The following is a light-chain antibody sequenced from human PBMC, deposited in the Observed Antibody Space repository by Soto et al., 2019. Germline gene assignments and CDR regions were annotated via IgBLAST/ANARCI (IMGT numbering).Light chain of an antibody. CDR3: QQRSSWPWT. V-gene: IGKV3D-20*02. CDR2: DAS. J-gene: IGKJ1*01. CDR1: QSVSSSY. Sequence: EIVFTHSPGTLSLSPGERATLSCRASQSVSSSYLAWYQQKPGQAPRLLIYDASNRATGIPARFSGSGSGTDFTLTISSLEPEDFAVYYCQQRSSWPWTFGQGTKVDI.